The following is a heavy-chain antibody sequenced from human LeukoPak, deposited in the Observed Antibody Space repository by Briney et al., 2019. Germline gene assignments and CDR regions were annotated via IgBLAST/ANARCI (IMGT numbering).Heavy chain of an antibody. D-gene: IGHD2-15*01. V-gene: IGHV3-74*01. J-gene: IGHJ3*02. CDR2: LNSDGSRT. Sequence: PGGSLRLSCAASGFIFRSYWIHWVRQAPGKGPVWVSRLNSDGSRTNYADSVKGRFTISRDNAKNTLYLQMNSLRAEDTAVYYCAKDGYCSGGTCSGIRGDIWGQGTMVTVSS. CDR1: GFIFRSYW. CDR3: AKDGYCSGGTCSGIRGDI.